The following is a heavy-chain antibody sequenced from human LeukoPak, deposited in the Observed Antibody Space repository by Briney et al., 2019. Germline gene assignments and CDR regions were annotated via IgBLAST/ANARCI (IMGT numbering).Heavy chain of an antibody. CDR2: IYYSGST. CDR3: ARRGGGSYLRGYYFDY. V-gene: IGHV4-38-2*01. J-gene: IGHJ4*02. Sequence: GSLRLSCAASGFTFSNAWMSWVRQPPGKGLEWIGSIYYSGSTYYNPSLKSRVTISVDTSKNQFSLKLSSVTAADTAVYYRARRGGGSYLRGYYFDYWGQGTLVTVSS. D-gene: IGHD1-26*01. CDR1: GFTFSNAW.